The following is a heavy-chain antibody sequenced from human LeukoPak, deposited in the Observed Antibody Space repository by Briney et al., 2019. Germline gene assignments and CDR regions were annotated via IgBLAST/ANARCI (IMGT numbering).Heavy chain of an antibody. CDR2: IYYSGST. V-gene: IGHV4-39*07. J-gene: IGHJ4*02. CDR1: GGSISSSSYY. CDR3: ARSHGADTAMAHFDY. D-gene: IGHD5-18*01. Sequence: SETLSLTCTVSGGSISSSSYYWGWLRQPPGKGLEWIGSIYYSGSTYYNPSLKSRVTISVDTSKNQFSLKLSSVTAADTAVYYCARSHGADTAMAHFDYWGQGTLVTVSS.